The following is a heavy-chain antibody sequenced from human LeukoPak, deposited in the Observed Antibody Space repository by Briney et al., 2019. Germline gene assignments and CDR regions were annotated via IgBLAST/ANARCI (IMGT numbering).Heavy chain of an antibody. CDR3: ASVGSGSNAY. CDR2: IIPIFGTA. Sequence: SVKPSCKASAGTSSSYAISWVRQPPGQGLEWMGGIIPIFGTANYAQKFQGRVTITADESTSTAYVALSSLRSEDTAVYYCASVGSGSNAYWGQGTLDTVSS. V-gene: IGHV1-69*13. CDR1: AGTSSSYA. D-gene: IGHD1-26*01. J-gene: IGHJ4*02.